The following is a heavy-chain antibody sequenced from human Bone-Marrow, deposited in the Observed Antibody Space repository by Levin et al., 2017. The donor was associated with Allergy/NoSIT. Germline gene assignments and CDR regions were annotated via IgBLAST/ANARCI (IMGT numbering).Heavy chain of an antibody. CDR1: GGSVSSGSYY. D-gene: IGHD1-26*01. Sequence: SQTLSLTCTVSGGSVSSGSYYWSWIRQPPGKGLEWIGYIYYSGSTNYNPSLKSRVTISVDTSKNQFSLKLSSVTAADTAVYYCASREPSGYYGMDVWGQGTTVTVSS. CDR3: ASREPSGYYGMDV. V-gene: IGHV4-61*01. CDR2: IYYSGST. J-gene: IGHJ6*02.